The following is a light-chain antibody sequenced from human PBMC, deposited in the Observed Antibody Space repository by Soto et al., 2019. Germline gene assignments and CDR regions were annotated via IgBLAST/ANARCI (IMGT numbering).Light chain of an antibody. CDR2: GAS. V-gene: IGKV3-15*01. CDR3: QHYKQWPPFT. Sequence: EIVMTQSPATLSVSPGERATLSCRASQSVKSSLAWYQHKPGQVPRLLIYGASTRATGVPVRFSGSGSGTDFTLTISSLQAEDVAVYYCQHYKQWPPFTFVPWTKVDIK. CDR1: QSVKSS. J-gene: IGKJ3*01.